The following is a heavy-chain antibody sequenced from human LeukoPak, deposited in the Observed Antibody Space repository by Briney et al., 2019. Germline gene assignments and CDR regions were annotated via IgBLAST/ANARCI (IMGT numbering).Heavy chain of an antibody. J-gene: IGHJ5*02. CDR1: GYTFTGYG. Sequence: GASVKVSCKASGYTFTGYGINWVRQAPGQGLEWMAWISIYNGNIKYAQKFQGRVTVTTDTSTSTAYMELRSLRSDDTAVYYCARGWDSSTLDRYNWFDPWGQGTLLTVSS. CDR2: ISIYNGNI. D-gene: IGHD3-22*01. V-gene: IGHV1-18*01. CDR3: ARGWDSSTLDRYNWFDP.